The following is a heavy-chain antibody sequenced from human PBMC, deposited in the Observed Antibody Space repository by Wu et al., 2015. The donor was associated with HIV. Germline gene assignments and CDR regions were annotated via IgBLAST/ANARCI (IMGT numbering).Heavy chain of an antibody. CDR3: ARDRLGYCSGGSCSLPPYYYYYGMDV. V-gene: IGHV1-69*05. Sequence: QVQLVQSGAEVKKPGSSVKVSCKASGGTFSSYAISWVRQAPGQGLEWMGGIIPIFGTANYAQKFQGGVTITTDESTSTAYMELSSLRSEDTAVYYCARDRLGYCSGGSCSLPPYYYYYGMDVWGQGTTVTVSS. CDR1: GGTFSSYA. J-gene: IGHJ6*02. CDR2: IIPIFGTA. D-gene: IGHD2-15*01.